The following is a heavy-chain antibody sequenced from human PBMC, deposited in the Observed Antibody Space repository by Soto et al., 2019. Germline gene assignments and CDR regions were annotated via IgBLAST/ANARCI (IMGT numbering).Heavy chain of an antibody. CDR2: IIPIFGTA. J-gene: IGHJ4*02. CDR3: ARVGVVAPSPFDY. Sequence: SVKVSCKASGGTFSGYAISWVRQAPGQGLEWMGGIIPIFGTANYAQKFQGRVTITADESTSTAYMELSSLRSEDTAVYYCARVGVVAPSPFDYWGQGTLVTVSS. D-gene: IGHD2-21*01. V-gene: IGHV1-69*13. CDR1: GGTFSGYA.